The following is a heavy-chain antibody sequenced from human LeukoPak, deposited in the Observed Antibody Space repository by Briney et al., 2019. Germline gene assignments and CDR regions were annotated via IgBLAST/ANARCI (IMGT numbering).Heavy chain of an antibody. Sequence: SETLSLTCAVYGGSFSGYYWSWIRQPPGKGLEWIGEINHSGSTNYNPSLKSRVTISVDTSKNQFSLKLSSVTAAGTAVYYCARVQVGATQRLYYYYYYMDVWGKGTTVTVSS. V-gene: IGHV4-34*01. D-gene: IGHD1-26*01. CDR1: GGSFSGYY. CDR2: INHSGST. CDR3: ARVQVGATQRLYYYYYYMDV. J-gene: IGHJ6*03.